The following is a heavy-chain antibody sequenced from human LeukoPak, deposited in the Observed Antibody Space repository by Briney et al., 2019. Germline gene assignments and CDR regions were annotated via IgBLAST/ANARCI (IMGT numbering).Heavy chain of an antibody. D-gene: IGHD6-19*01. CDR1: GGSISSYY. CDR2: IYYSGST. V-gene: IGHV4-59*08. J-gene: IGHJ4*02. CDR3: ARLRYSSGWYYFDY. Sequence: PSETLSLTRTVSGGSISSYYWSWIRQPPGKGLEWIGYIYYSGSTNYNPSLKSRVTISVDTSKNQFSLKLSSVTAADTAVYYCARLRYSSGWYYFDYWGQGTLVTVSS.